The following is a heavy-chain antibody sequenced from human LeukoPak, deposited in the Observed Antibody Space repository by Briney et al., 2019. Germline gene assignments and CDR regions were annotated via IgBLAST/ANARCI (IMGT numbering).Heavy chain of an antibody. D-gene: IGHD3-10*01. CDR3: ARDYGY. V-gene: IGHV3-7*01. Sequence: GGSLRLSCAASGFTFSSYGMHWVRQAPGKGLEWVANINQDGSEKYYVDSVKGRFTISRDNAKNSLYLQMNSLRAEDTAVYYCARDYGYWDQGTLVTVSS. CDR1: GFTFSSYG. J-gene: IGHJ4*02. CDR2: INQDGSEK.